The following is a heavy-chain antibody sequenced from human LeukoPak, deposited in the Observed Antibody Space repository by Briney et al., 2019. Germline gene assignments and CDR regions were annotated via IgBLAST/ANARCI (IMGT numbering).Heavy chain of an antibody. CDR2: INPSGGST. Sequence: ASVKVSCKASGCTFTSYYMHWVRQAPGQGLEWMGIINPSGGSTSYAQKFQGRVTMTRDTSTSTVYMELSSLRSEDTAVYYCARAHSSGLWDYWGQGTLVTVSS. CDR1: GCTFTSYY. J-gene: IGHJ4*02. CDR3: ARAHSSGLWDY. D-gene: IGHD6-19*01. V-gene: IGHV1-46*01.